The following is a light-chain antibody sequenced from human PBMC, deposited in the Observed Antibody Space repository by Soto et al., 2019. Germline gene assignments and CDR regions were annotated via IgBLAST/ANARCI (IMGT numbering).Light chain of an antibody. CDR2: GAS. CDR1: QSVSSSY. J-gene: IGKJ4*01. Sequence: EIVLTQSPGTLSLSPGERATLSCRASQSVSSSYLAWYQQKPGQAPRLLIYGASSRATGIPDRFSGSGSGTDFTLTISRLEPEDFAVYYCQQYGSFPGQLTFGGGTKVEIK. V-gene: IGKV3-20*01. CDR3: QQYGSFPGQLT.